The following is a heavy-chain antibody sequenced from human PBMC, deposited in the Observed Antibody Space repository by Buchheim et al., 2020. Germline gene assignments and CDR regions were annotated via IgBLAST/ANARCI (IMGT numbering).Heavy chain of an antibody. V-gene: IGHV4-39*01. J-gene: IGHJ5*02. D-gene: IGHD3-3*01. CDR3: ARQVDDFWGAHWFVP. CDR1: GGSISSSSYY. Sequence: QLQLQESGPGLVKPSETLSLTCTVSGGSISSSSYYWGWIRQPPGKGLEWIGSIYYSGSTYYNPSLKSRVTISVDTSKNQFSLKLSSVTAADTAVYYCARQVDDFWGAHWFVPWGQGTL. CDR2: IYYSGST.